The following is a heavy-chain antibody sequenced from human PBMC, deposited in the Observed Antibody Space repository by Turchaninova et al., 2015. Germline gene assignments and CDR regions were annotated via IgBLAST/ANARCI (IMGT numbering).Heavy chain of an antibody. D-gene: IGHD3-16*01. CDR2: IYHSGTT. CDR3: AKQDGGPGAFDI. J-gene: IGHJ3*02. V-gene: IGHV4-39*01. Sequence: QLQLQESGPGLVKPSETLSRTCTVPGGPISISSYYWGWIRQPPGKGLEWIGIIYHSGTTYYNPSLKSRVTISVDRSKNRFSLKLNSVTAADTAVYYCAKQDGGPGAFDIWGRGTTVAVSP. CDR1: GGPISISSYY.